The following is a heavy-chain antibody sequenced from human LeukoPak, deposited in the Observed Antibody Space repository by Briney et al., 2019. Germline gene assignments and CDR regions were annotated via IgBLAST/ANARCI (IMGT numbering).Heavy chain of an antibody. D-gene: IGHD3-22*01. CDR1: GGSFSGYY. J-gene: IGHJ4*02. Sequence: PSETLSLTCAVYGGSFSGYYWSWIRQPPGKGLEWIGEINHSGSTNYNPSLKSRVTISVDTSKNQFSLRLSSVTAADTAVYYCARDSSGYYRYFDYWGQGTLVTVSS. CDR2: INHSGST. CDR3: ARDSSGYYRYFDY. V-gene: IGHV4-34*01.